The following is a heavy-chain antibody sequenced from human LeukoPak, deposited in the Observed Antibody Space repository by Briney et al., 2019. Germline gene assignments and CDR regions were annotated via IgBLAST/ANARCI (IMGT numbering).Heavy chain of an antibody. D-gene: IGHD1-26*01. Sequence: SETLSLTCTVSGGSMSSGGYYRSWIRQHPGKGLEWIGYIYHSGNTYYNPSLKSRVTISVDTSKNQFSLNLTSVTAADTAVYYCARDRIVGAIGEFDYWGQGTLVTVSS. V-gene: IGHV4-31*03. CDR3: ARDRIVGAIGEFDY. CDR1: GGSMSSGGYY. CDR2: IYHSGNT. J-gene: IGHJ4*02.